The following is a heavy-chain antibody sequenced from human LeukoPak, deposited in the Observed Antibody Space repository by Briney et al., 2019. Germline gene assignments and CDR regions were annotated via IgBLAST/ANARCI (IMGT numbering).Heavy chain of an antibody. CDR2: IKQDGSEK. D-gene: IGHD1-26*01. V-gene: IGHV3-7*01. CDR1: GVTFSRCW. Sequence: GGSLRLSCAVSGVTFSRCWMSWVRQAPGKGLEWVANIKQDGSEKYYADSVKGRFTISRDNSKNTLYLQMNSLRAEDTAVYYCAKDTIVGATEFLWGQGTLVTVSS. J-gene: IGHJ4*02. CDR3: AKDTIVGATEFL.